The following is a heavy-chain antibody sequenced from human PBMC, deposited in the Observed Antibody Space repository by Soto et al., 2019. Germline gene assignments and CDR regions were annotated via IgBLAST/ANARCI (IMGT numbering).Heavy chain of an antibody. J-gene: IGHJ5*02. CDR1: GYTFTGYY. CDR3: ARAPGIAARPRPGWFDP. CDR2: INPNSGGT. Sequence: ASVKVSCKASGYTFTGYYMHWVRQAPGQGLEWMGWINPNSGGTNYAQKFQGRVTMTRDTSISTAYMELRSLRSDDTAVYYCARAPGIAARPRPGWFDPWGQGTLVTVSS. V-gene: IGHV1-2*02. D-gene: IGHD6-6*01.